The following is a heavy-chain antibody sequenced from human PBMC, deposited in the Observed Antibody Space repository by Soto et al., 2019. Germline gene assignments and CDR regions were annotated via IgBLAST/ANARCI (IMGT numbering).Heavy chain of an antibody. J-gene: IGHJ4*02. CDR1: GFTFSSYG. CDR3: AKDHLETTVTTPSY. V-gene: IGHV3-30*18. CDR2: ISYDGNNK. Sequence: PGGSLRLSCAASGFTFSSYGMHWVRQAPGKGLEWVAVISYDGNNKYYADSVKGRFTISRDNFKNTLYLQMDSLRAEDTAMYYCAKDHLETTVTTPSYWGQGTLVTV. D-gene: IGHD4-17*01.